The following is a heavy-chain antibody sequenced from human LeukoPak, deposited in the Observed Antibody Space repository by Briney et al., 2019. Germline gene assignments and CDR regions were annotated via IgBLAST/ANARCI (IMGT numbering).Heavy chain of an antibody. V-gene: IGHV3-23*01. CDR2: ISGSGGST. J-gene: IGHJ4*02. CDR3: AKDLVATMRGDFDY. CDR1: GFTFSSYA. Sequence: GGSLRLSRAASGFTFSSYAMSWVRQAPGKGLEWVSAISGSGGSTYYADSVKGRFTISRDNSKNTLYLQMNSLRAEDTAVYYCAKDLVATMRGDFDYWGQGTLVTVSS. D-gene: IGHD5-12*01.